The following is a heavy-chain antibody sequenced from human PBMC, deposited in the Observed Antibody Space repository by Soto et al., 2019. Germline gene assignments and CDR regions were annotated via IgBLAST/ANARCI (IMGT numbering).Heavy chain of an antibody. J-gene: IGHJ5*02. CDR2: IYYSGST. Sequence: SETLCLTYTVSGGYISSYYGSWIRQPPGKGLEWIGYIYYSGSTNYNPSLKSRVTISVDTSKNQFSLKLSSVTAADTAVYYCARSYRNWFDPWGQGTLVTVSS. D-gene: IGHD1-26*01. V-gene: IGHV4-59*01. CDR1: GGYISSYY. CDR3: ARSYRNWFDP.